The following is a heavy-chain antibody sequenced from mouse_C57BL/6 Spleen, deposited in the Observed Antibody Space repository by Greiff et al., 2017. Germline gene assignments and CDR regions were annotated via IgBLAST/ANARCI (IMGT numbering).Heavy chain of an antibody. Sequence: VKVVASGPELVKPGASVQISCKASGYAFSSSWMNWVKQRPGKGLEWIGRIYPGDGDTNYNGKFKGKDTLTADKSSSTAYMQLSSLTSEDSAVYFCARSIYYYGSSYDYAMDYWGQGTSVTVSS. J-gene: IGHJ4*01. CDR1: GYAFSSSW. V-gene: IGHV1-82*01. D-gene: IGHD1-1*01. CDR3: ARSIYYYGSSYDYAMDY. CDR2: IYPGDGDT.